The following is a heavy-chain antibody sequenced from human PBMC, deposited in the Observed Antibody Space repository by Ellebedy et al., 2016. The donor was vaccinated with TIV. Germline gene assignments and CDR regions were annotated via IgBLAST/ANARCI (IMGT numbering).Heavy chain of an antibody. CDR3: ARDPMGGLGF. Sequence: GESLKISCAASGFTFNTYSINWVRQAPGKGLEWVSSISSSGAYMYYADSVKGRFTISRDTSKNTLYLQMDSLRVEDTAIYYCARDPMGGLGFWGQGTLVTVSS. V-gene: IGHV3-21*04. J-gene: IGHJ4*02. CDR2: ISSSGAYM. CDR1: GFTFNTYS. D-gene: IGHD3-16*01.